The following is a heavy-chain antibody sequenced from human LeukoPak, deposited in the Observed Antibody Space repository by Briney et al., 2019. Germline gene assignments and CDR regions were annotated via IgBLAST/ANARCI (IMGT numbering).Heavy chain of an antibody. Sequence: WGSLRLSCVASGFTFDDYGMSWVRQAPGQGPEWVSDINWNGASRRYADSVKGRFTISRDNAKKSLYLQMNSLRAEDTALYYCARDSLKWEPKTHSFDFWGQGTMVTVSS. CDR2: INWNGASR. D-gene: IGHD1-26*01. CDR3: ARDSLKWEPKTHSFDF. CDR1: GFTFDDYG. J-gene: IGHJ3*01. V-gene: IGHV3-20*04.